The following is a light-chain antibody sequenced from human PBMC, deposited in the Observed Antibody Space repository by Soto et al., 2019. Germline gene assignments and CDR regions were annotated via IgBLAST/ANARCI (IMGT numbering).Light chain of an antibody. J-gene: IGKJ1*01. V-gene: IGKV3-15*01. Sequence: EILMTQSPATLSVSPGERATLSCRASQSVSSNLAWYQQKPGQAPRLLIYDASTRATGIPATFSGSGSGTDFTLTISSLQSEDFAVYYCQQYNNWPETFGQGTKVEIK. CDR2: DAS. CDR1: QSVSSN. CDR3: QQYNNWPET.